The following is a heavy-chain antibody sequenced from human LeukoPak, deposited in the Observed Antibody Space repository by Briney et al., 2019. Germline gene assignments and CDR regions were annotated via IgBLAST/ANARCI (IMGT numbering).Heavy chain of an antibody. CDR2: ISTNSGNT. J-gene: IGHJ3*02. V-gene: IGHV1-18*01. CDR1: GYTFTTNG. CDR3: AKDKEHAFDM. D-gene: IGHD2-15*01. Sequence: GASVKVSCKASGYTFTTNGISWVRQAPGRGLGWMGWISTNSGNTNYAQKLQGRATLTTDTSTTTAYMELTSLRSDDTAMYYCAKDKEHAFDMWGQGTMVTVS.